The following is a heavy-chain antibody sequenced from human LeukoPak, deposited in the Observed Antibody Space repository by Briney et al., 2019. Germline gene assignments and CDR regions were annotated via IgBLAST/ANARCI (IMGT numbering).Heavy chain of an antibody. CDR2: IKQDGSEK. V-gene: IGHV3-7*01. J-gene: IGHJ4*02. CDR1: GFTFSSYW. CDR3: AREGGGYYFDY. D-gene: IGHD3-16*01. Sequence: PGGSLRLSCAASGFTFSSYWMSWVRQAPGKGLEWVANIKQDGSEKYYVDSVKGRFTISRDNAKNSLYLQMNSLRAEDTAVYCCAREGGGYYFDYWGQGTLVTVSS.